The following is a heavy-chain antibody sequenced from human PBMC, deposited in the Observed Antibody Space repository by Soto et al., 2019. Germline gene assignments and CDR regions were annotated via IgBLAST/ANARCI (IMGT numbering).Heavy chain of an antibody. CDR2: VYYTGSS. Sequence: QLQLQESGPGLVKPSETLSLTCAVSGDSVSTGFYYWAWIRQPPGKGLEWIGTVYYTGSSYYNPSLTSRVSLPVDTSKNQFSLRLKSLTAADAAVYYCARHRGAARPDAFDIWGLGTMVPVSS. CDR1: GDSVSTGFYY. CDR3: ARHRGAARPDAFDI. J-gene: IGHJ3*02. V-gene: IGHV4-39*01. D-gene: IGHD6-6*01.